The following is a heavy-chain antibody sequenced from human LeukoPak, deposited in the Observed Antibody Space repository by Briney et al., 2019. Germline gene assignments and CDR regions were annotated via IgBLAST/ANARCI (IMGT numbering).Heavy chain of an antibody. J-gene: IGHJ6*02. V-gene: IGHV4-59*08. CDR1: GTSITRDY. CDR3: ARGDESLVYGMDV. CDR2: ISYSGST. Sequence: SETLSLTCTVSGTSITRDYWTWIRQPPGKGLEWVGYISYSGSTHYSPSLSSRVSISLDTSKNQFSLRLRSVTAADTAVYYCARGDESLVYGMDVWGQGTTVTVSS.